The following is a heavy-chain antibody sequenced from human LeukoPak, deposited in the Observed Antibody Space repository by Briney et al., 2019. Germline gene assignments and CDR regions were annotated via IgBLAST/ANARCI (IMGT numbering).Heavy chain of an antibody. CDR3: AELGITMIGGV. CDR2: ISSSGSTI. Sequence: GGTLRLSCAASGFTFSNYDMSWVRQAPGKGLEWVSYISSSGSTIYYADSVKGRFTISRDNAKNSLYLQMNSLRAEDTAVYYCAELGITMIGGVWGKGTTVTISS. CDR1: GFTFSNYD. D-gene: IGHD3-10*02. V-gene: IGHV3-48*03. J-gene: IGHJ6*04.